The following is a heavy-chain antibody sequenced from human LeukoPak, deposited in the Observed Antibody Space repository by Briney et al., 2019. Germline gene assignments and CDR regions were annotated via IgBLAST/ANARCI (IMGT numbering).Heavy chain of an antibody. CDR2: IYYSGST. V-gene: IGHV4-30-4*01. J-gene: IGHJ4*02. CDR1: GGSISSGDYY. CDR3: ASLGYCSGGSCYFHDY. D-gene: IGHD2-15*01. Sequence: PSQTLSLTCTVSGGSISSGDYYWSWIRQPPGKGLEWIGYIYYSGSTYYNPSLKSRVIISVDTSKNQFSLKLSSVTAADTAVYYCASLGYCSGGSCYFHDYWGQGTLVTVSS.